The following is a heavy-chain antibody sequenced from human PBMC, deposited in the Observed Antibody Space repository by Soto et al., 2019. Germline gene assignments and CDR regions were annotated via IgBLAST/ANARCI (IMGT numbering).Heavy chain of an antibody. Sequence: TSETLSLTCTVSGGSISTFYWSWIRQAPGKGLEWIGHISYSGSTSYNPSLKSRVTISVDTSKNQFSLKLSSLTAADTAVYFCARSRYCSSSTCYEDYNYFGPWGQGTLVTVSS. CDR1: GGSISTFY. J-gene: IGHJ5*02. D-gene: IGHD2-2*01. CDR2: ISYSGST. CDR3: ARSRYCSSSTCYEDYNYFGP. V-gene: IGHV4-59*01.